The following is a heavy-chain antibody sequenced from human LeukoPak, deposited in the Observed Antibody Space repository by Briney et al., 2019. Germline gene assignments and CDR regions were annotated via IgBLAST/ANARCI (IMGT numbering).Heavy chain of an antibody. V-gene: IGHV3-30*04. CDR1: GFTFRSFA. Sequence: GGSLGLSCAASGFTFRSFAMHWVRQAPGKGLQRVAIISHDGSNKYYEDSLKGRFTISRDNSKNTLYLQMNSLRAEDTALYYCARDTRYSSNWILDYWGQGTLVTVSS. J-gene: IGHJ4*02. D-gene: IGHD6-13*01. CDR2: ISHDGSNK. CDR3: ARDTRYSSNWILDY.